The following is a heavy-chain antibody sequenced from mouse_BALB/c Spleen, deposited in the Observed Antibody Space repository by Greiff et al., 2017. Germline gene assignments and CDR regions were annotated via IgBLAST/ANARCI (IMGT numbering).Heavy chain of an antibody. J-gene: IGHJ4*01. CDR1: GYTFSSYW. CDR2: ILPGSGST. Sequence: QVQLQQSGAELMKPGASVKISCKATGYTFSSYWIEWVKQRPGHGLEWIGEILPGSGSTNYNEKFKGKATFTADTSSNTAYMQLSSLTSEDSAVYYCARGGAYYGNLYAMDYWGQGTSVTVSS. D-gene: IGHD2-10*01. V-gene: IGHV1-9*01. CDR3: ARGGAYYGNLYAMDY.